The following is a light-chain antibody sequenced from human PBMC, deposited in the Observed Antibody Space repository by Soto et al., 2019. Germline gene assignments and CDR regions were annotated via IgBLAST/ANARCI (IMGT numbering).Light chain of an antibody. J-gene: IGLJ2*01. CDR1: MRDVGAYNL. CDR2: EVR. V-gene: IGLV2-14*01. CDR3: SSYTSKSSLI. Sequence: QSALTQPASVSGSRGHSINISCAGTMRDVGAYNLVSWYQQHPGRAPQLTIYEVRNRPSGISFRFSGSQSGNTASLTISGLPAEDEAEYYCSSYTSKSSLIFGGGTQLTVL.